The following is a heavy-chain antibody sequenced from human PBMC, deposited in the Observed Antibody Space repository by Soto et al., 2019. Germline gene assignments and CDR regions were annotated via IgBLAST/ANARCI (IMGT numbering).Heavy chain of an antibody. D-gene: IGHD3-22*01. V-gene: IGHV1-8*01. Sequence: KVSCKASGYTFTSYDINWVRQATGQGLEWMGWMNPNSGNTGYAQKFQGSVTMTRNTSISTAYMELRSLRSDDTAVYYCARDRNYYDSSGHAFDIWGQGTMVTVSS. CDR1: GYTFTSYD. CDR3: ARDRNYYDSSGHAFDI. CDR2: MNPNSGNT. J-gene: IGHJ3*02.